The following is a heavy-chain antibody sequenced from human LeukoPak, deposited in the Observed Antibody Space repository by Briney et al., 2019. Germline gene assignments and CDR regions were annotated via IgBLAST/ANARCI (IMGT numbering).Heavy chain of an antibody. CDR1: GFIFDDYA. J-gene: IGHJ4*02. CDR2: ISGSGPTT. CDR3: AKVSSDFWGPYTFDH. D-gene: IGHD3-3*01. Sequence: QAGRSLRLSCAASGFIFDDYAMSWVRQAPGKGLEWVSVISGSGPTTYYADSVKGRFTISRDNSKNTLFLLMNGLRAEDTAVYYCAKVSSDFWGPYTFDHWGQGTPVTVSS. V-gene: IGHV3-23*01.